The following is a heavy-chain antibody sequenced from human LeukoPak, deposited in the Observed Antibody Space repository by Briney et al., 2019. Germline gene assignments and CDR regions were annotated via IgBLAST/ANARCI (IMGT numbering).Heavy chain of an antibody. CDR1: GYTFTGYC. CDR2: INPNSGGT. V-gene: IGHV1-2*02. D-gene: IGHD3-3*01. J-gene: IGHJ5*02. CDR3: AREPLYDFWSGYSFGPASPFDP. Sequence: ASVKVSCKASGYTFTGYCMHWVRQAPGQGLEWMGWINPNSGGTNYAQKFQGRVTMTRDTSISTAYMELSRLRSDDTAVYYCAREPLYDFWSGYSFGPASPFDPWGQGTLVTISS.